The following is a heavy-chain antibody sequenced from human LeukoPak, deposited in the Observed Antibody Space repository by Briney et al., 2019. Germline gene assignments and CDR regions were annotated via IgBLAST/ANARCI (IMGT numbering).Heavy chain of an antibody. D-gene: IGHD1-26*01. CDR2: IYTSGST. CDR3: ARDLGGSYPNWFDP. CDR1: GGSISSYY. Sequence: SETLSLTCTVSGGSISSYYWSWIRQPAGKGLEWIGRIYTSGSTNYNPSLKSRVTMSVDTSKNQFFLKLSSVAAADTAEYYGARDLGGSYPNWFDPWGQGTLVTVSS. V-gene: IGHV4-4*07. J-gene: IGHJ5*02.